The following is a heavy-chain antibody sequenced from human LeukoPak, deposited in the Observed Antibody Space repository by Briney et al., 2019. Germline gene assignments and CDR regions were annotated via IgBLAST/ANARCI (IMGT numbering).Heavy chain of an antibody. V-gene: IGHV4-31*03. Sequence: SETLSLTCTVSGGSISSGGYYWSWIRQHPGKGLEWIGYIYYSGSTYYNPSLKSRVTISVDTSKNQFSLKLSSETAADTAVYYCARGSGYAGVFDYWGQGTLVTVSS. J-gene: IGHJ4*02. D-gene: IGHD5-12*01. CDR2: IYYSGST. CDR1: GGSISSGGYY. CDR3: ARGSGYAGVFDY.